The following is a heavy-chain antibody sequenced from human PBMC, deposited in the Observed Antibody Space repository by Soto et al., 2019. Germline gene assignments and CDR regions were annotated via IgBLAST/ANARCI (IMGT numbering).Heavy chain of an antibody. V-gene: IGHV4-59*12. CDR1: GGSISSYY. Sequence: SETLSLTCTVSGGSISSYYWSWIRQPPGKGLEWIGYIYYSGSTYYNPSLTSRVTMSVDRSKNHFSLKLSSVTAADTAVYYCARGVRGYSGYDFSYYFDYWGQGTLVTSPQ. CDR2: IYYSGST. CDR3: ARGVRGYSGYDFSYYFDY. D-gene: IGHD5-12*01. J-gene: IGHJ4*02.